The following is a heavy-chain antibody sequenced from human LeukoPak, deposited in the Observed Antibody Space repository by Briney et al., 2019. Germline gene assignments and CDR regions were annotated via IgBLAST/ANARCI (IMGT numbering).Heavy chain of an antibody. J-gene: IGHJ4*02. CDR2: ISGSGGST. D-gene: IGHD5-18*01. Sequence: PGGSLRLSCAASGFTFSSYAMSWVRQAPGKGLEWVSAISGSGGSTCYADSVKGRFTISRDNSKNTLYLQINSLRAEDTAVYYCAKEGYSYGLYYFDYWGQGTLVTVSS. V-gene: IGHV3-23*01. CDR3: AKEGYSYGLYYFDY. CDR1: GFTFSSYA.